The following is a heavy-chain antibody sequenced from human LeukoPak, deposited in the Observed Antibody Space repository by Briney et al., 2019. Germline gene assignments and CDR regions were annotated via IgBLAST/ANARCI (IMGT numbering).Heavy chain of an antibody. CDR1: GASLSSDY. CDR2: IYTSGTT. CDR3: ARVLTTWGNWYFDL. V-gene: IGHV4-4*09. D-gene: IGHD7-27*01. J-gene: IGHJ2*01. Sequence: PSETLSLTCTVSGASLSSDYWSWIRLPPGKELEWIGYIYTSGTTSYNPSLESRVTMSVDMSKNHVSLNLTSVTAADTAVYYCARVLTTWGNWYFDLWGRGTLVTVSS.